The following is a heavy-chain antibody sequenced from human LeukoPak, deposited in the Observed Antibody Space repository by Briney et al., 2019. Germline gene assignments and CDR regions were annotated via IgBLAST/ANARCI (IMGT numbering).Heavy chain of an antibody. J-gene: IGHJ5*02. V-gene: IGHV4-59*08. CDR1: GASVSSDY. CDR3: ARHPFQYPFDH. D-gene: IGHD2/OR15-2a*01. Sequence: TSETLSLTCPVSGASVSSDYWSWIRQSPGKGLEWIGYIYHSGHTMSNPSLKSRVSLSLDTSNNQFSLKLSSVTAADTAVYYCARHPFQYPFDHWGQGTVVSVSS. CDR2: IYHSGHT.